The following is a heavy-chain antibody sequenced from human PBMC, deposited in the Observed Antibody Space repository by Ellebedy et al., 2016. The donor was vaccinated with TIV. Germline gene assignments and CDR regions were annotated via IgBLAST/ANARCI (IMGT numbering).Heavy chain of an antibody. CDR3: VRDGSYDYGDY. D-gene: IGHD3-16*01. CDR1: GFTFSNYW. V-gene: IGHV3-74*01. Sequence: GESLKISCAASGFTFSNYWMHWVRQAPGKGLVLVSRFYNDGSSTRYADSVEGRFIISRDNPKNTVYLQMNSLRVEDTAVYYCVRDGSYDYGDYWGQGTVVTVSS. J-gene: IGHJ4*02. CDR2: FYNDGSST.